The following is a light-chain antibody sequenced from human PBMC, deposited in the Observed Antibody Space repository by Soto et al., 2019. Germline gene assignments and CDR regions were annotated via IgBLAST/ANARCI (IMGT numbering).Light chain of an antibody. V-gene: IGKV1-5*03. J-gene: IGKJ1*01. Sequence: DIQVTQSPSTLSASVGDRVTITCRASQSIDNWLAWYQHKPGKALKLLIFKASALESGVPSRFSGSGSGTEFTLTISSLQPDDFATYYCQQYNGNSRTFGQGTKGEIK. CDR2: KAS. CDR1: QSIDNW. CDR3: QQYNGNSRT.